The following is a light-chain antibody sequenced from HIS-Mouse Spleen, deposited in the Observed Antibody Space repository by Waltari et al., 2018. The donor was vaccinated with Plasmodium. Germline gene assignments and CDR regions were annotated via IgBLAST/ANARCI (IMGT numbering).Light chain of an antibody. J-gene: IGLJ3*02. CDR3: YSTDSSGNHRV. V-gene: IGLV3-10*01. CDR1: ALPKKY. CDR2: EDR. Sequence: SYELTQPPSVSVSPGQTARITCSGDALPKKYAYWYQQKSGPAPVLVIYEDRKRPSGIPERFSVSSSGTMATLTISGAQVEDEADYYWYSTDSSGNHRVFGGGTKLTVL.